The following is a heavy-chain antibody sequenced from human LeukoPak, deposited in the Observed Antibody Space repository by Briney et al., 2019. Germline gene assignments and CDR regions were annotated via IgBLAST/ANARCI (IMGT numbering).Heavy chain of an antibody. CDR1: GVTFADYT. CDR2: ISWDGGTT. D-gene: IGHD6-13*01. CDR3: AKDFGAATDPYFFDY. J-gene: IGHJ4*02. V-gene: IGHV3-43*01. Sequence: GGSLRLSCAPSGVTFADYTMQWVRQAPGKGLEWVSLISWDGGTTNYVDSVKGRFTISRDNSKNFLYMQMNSLRTEDIALYYCAKDFGAATDPYFFDYWGQGTLVTVSS.